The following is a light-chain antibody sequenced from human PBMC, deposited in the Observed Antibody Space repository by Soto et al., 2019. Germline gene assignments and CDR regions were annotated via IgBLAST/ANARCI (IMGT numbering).Light chain of an antibody. CDR3: QQYGSSPPWT. J-gene: IGKJ1*01. CDR1: QSVSSSY. CDR2: GAS. Sequence: EIVLTQSPGTLSLSPGERATLSCRASQSVSSSYLAWYQQKPGQAPRLLIYGASSRATGIPDRFSGSGSGHDFTLTISRLAPEDFAVYYCQQYGSSPPWTFGQGTKVEIK. V-gene: IGKV3-20*01.